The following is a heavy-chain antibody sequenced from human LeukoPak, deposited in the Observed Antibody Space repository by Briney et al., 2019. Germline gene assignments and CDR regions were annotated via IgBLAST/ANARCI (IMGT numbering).Heavy chain of an antibody. V-gene: IGHV1-18*01. CDR3: ARNYYGSGSYAPYYFDY. Sequence: GASVKVSCKASGYTFTSYGISWVRQAPGQGLEWMGWISAYNGNTNYAQKLQGRVTMTTDTSTSTAYMELRSLRSDDTAVYYCARNYYGSGSYAPYYFDYWGQGTLVTVSS. CDR1: GYTFTSYG. D-gene: IGHD3-10*01. J-gene: IGHJ4*02. CDR2: ISAYNGNT.